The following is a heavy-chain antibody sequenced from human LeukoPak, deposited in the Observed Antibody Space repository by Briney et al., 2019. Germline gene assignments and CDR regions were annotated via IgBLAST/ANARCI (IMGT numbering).Heavy chain of an antibody. CDR1: GGSISSYY. D-gene: IGHD3-3*01. J-gene: IGHJ4*02. CDR2: IYYSGST. Sequence: PSETLSLTCTVSGGSISSYYWSWIRQPPGTGLEWIGYIYYSGSTYYNPSLKSRVTISVDTSKNQFSLKLSSVTAADTAVYYCARVSYDSWSGYYVDYWGQGTLVTVSS. V-gene: IGHV4-59*01. CDR3: ARVSYDSWSGYYVDY.